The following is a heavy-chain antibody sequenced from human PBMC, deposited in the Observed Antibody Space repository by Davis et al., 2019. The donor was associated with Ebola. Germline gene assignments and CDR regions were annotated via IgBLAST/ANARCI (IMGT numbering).Heavy chain of an antibody. CDR2: ISSSGSTI. CDR3: ARVYGDYYYYGMDV. V-gene: IGHV3-48*03. CDR1: GFTFSSYE. Sequence: GESLKISCAASGFTFSSYEMNWVRQAPGKGLEWVSYISSSGSTIYYADSVKGRFTISRDNAKNSLYLQMNSLRAEDTAVYYCARVYGDYYYYGMDVWGQGTTVTVSS. J-gene: IGHJ6*02. D-gene: IGHD4-17*01.